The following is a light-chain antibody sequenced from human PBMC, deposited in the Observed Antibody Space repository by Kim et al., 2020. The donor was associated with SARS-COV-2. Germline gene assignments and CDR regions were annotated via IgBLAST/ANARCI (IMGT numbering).Light chain of an antibody. CDR1: QSVDSN. Sequence: VSPGERVTLYCRASQSVDSNLAWYQQKPGQAPRLLIYGASTRATGVPARFSGSGSGTEFTLTISSLQSEDLAVYYCQQYDTWPSYTFGQGTKLEI. CDR3: QQYDTWPSYT. CDR2: GAS. V-gene: IGKV3-15*01. J-gene: IGKJ2*01.